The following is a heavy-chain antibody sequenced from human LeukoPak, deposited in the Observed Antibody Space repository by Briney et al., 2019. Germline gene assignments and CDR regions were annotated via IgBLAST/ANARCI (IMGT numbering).Heavy chain of an antibody. D-gene: IGHD3-16*02. V-gene: IGHV3-23*01. CDR3: ARSGVNYDYVWGSYRYEDDYFDY. Sequence: PGGSLRLSCAASGFTFSNYGMSWVRQAPGKGLEWVSTLSRSGDSPYYADSVKGRFTISRDNSKNTVYLQMNSLRAEDTAVYYCARSGVNYDYVWGSYRYEDDYFDYWGQGTLVTVSS. J-gene: IGHJ4*02. CDR2: LSRSGDSP. CDR1: GFTFSNYG.